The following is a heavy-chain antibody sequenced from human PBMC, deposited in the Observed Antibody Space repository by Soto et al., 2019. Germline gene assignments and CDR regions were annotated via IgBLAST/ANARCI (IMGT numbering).Heavy chain of an antibody. J-gene: IGHJ5*02. CDR2: VWSDGNNK. CDR3: ARERLRHSFDP. CDR1: GFTFSYSA. V-gene: IGHV3-33*01. D-gene: IGHD3-9*01. Sequence: QPGGSLVLSCAASGFTFSYSAMHWVRQPPGQGLEWVAVVWSDGNNKYYADSVKGRFTISRDNSKNTLYLQMNSLRVEDTAVYYCARERLRHSFDPWGQGT.